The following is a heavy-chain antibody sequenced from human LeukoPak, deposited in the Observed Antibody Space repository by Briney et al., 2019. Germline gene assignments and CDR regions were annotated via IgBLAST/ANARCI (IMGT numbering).Heavy chain of an antibody. CDR2: ISYDGSNK. V-gene: IGHV3-30*03. CDR3: AGRKGHDAFDI. Sequence: GGSLRLSCAASGFTFSSYGMHWVRQAPGKGLEWVAVISYDGSNKYYADSVKGRFTISRDNSKNTLYLQMNSLRAEDMAVYYCAGRKGHDAFDIWGQGTMVTVSS. CDR1: GFTFSSYG. J-gene: IGHJ3*02.